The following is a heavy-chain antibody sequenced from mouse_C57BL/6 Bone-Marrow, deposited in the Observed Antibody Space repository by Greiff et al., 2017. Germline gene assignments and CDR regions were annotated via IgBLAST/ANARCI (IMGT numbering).Heavy chain of an antibody. D-gene: IGHD1-1*02. V-gene: IGHV1-81*01. Sequence: QVQLQQSGAELARPGASVKLSCKASGYTFTSYGISWVKQRTGQGLEWIGEIYPRSGNTYYNEKFKGKATLTADKSSSTAYMELRSLTSEDSAVYFGVRNYPFAYWGQGTLVTVSA. CDR1: GYTFTSYG. J-gene: IGHJ3*01. CDR3: VRNYPFAY. CDR2: IYPRSGNT.